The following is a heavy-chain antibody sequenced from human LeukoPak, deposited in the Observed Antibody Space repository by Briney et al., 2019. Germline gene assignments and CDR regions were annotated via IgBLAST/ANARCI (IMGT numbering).Heavy chain of an antibody. D-gene: IGHD6-19*01. J-gene: IGHJ4*02. CDR1: RSTFSDYS. V-gene: IGHV3-21*04. CDR2: ISSSGTYI. CDR3: ARVLGIAVAGPLDY. Sequence: GGSLRLSCAGSRSTFSDYSMKWVRQAPGRGVEGVSHISSSGTYIYYADSVPGRFTISRDNATNSLYLQMDSLRVEDTAVYYCARVLGIAVAGPLDYWGQGYLVTVS.